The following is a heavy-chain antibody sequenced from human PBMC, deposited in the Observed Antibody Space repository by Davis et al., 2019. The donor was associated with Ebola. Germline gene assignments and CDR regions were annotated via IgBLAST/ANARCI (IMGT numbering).Heavy chain of an antibody. Sequence: GESLKISCAASGFIVGDKYMSWVRQAPGKGLEWVSVIYSGGTTNYADSVKGRFTISRHNSKNTLYLQINSLRAEDTAVYYCARGYYDSTGNRYFDFWGRGTLVTVSP. CDR3: ARGYYDSTGNRYFDF. J-gene: IGHJ2*01. CDR2: IYSGGTT. V-gene: IGHV3-53*04. CDR1: GFIVGDKY. D-gene: IGHD3-22*01.